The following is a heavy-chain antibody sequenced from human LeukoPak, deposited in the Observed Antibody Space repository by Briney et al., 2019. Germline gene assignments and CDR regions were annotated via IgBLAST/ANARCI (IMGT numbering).Heavy chain of an antibody. CDR2: VKSKNAGGTT. Sequence: NPGGSLRLSCAASGFTFNTAGMSWVRQAPGKGLEWVGHVKSKNAGGTTDYAEPVNGRFTISRDDSKTTLYLQMNSLKTEDTAVYYCTTEYYGSDYYWGPGTLVTVSS. V-gene: IGHV3-15*01. CDR1: GFTFNTAG. CDR3: TTEYYGSDYY. J-gene: IGHJ4*02. D-gene: IGHD3-10*01.